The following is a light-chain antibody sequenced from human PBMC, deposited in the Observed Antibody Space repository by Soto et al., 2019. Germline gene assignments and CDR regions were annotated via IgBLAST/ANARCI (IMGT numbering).Light chain of an antibody. V-gene: IGKV3-15*01. CDR3: QQYRT. CDR1: QSVSSN. J-gene: IGKJ1*01. CDR2: GAS. Sequence: EIVMTQSPATLSVSPGERATLSCRASQSVSSNLAWYQLKPGQAPRLLIYGASTRATGIPARFSGSGSGTEFTFTISSLQSEDFAVYYCQQYRTFGQGTKVEI.